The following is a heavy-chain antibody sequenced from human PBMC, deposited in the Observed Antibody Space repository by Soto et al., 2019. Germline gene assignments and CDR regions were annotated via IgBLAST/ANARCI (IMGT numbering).Heavy chain of an antibody. CDR2: IIPILGIA. V-gene: IGHV1-69*08. D-gene: IGHD2-21*02. J-gene: IGHJ5*02. Sequence: QVQLVQSGAEVKKPGSSVKVSCKASGGTFSSYTISWVRQAPGQGLEGMGRIIPILGIANYAQKFQGRVTITADKSTSTAYMELSSLRSEDTAVYYCAREVHIVVVTPGGSWFDPWGQGTLVTVSS. CDR3: AREVHIVVVTPGGSWFDP. CDR1: GGTFSSYT.